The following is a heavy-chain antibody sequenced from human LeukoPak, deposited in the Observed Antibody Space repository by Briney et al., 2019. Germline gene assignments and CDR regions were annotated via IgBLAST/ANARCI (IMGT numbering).Heavy chain of an antibody. D-gene: IGHD3-16*02. Sequence: GRSLRLSCAASGFTFSSYGMHWVRQAPGKGLEWVSGISWNSGSIGYADSAKGRFTISRDNAKNSLYLQMNSLRAEDTALYYCAKAILRLGELSLPLFDYWGQGTLVTVSS. V-gene: IGHV3-9*01. CDR2: ISWNSGSI. CDR1: GFTFSSYG. CDR3: AKAILRLGELSLPLFDY. J-gene: IGHJ4*02.